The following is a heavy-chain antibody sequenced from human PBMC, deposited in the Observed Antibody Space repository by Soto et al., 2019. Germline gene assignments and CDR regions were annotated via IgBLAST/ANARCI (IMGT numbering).Heavy chain of an antibody. D-gene: IGHD6-13*01. CDR1: GGSISSGGYY. J-gene: IGHJ6*03. V-gene: IGHV4-31*03. Sequence: SETLSLTCTVSGGSISSGGYYWSWIRQHPGKGLEWIGYIYYSGSTYYNPSLKSRVTISVDTSKNQFSLKLSSVTAADTALFYCARAYSSSWYDVYNYYMDVWGKGTTVTVSS. CDR2: IYYSGST. CDR3: ARAYSSSWYDVYNYYMDV.